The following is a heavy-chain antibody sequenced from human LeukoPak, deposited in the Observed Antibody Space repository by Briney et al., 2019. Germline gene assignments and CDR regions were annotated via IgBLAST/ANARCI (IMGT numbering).Heavy chain of an antibody. D-gene: IGHD1-1*01. CDR3: ARDIATVQHQD. V-gene: IGHV1-18*01. CDR2: ISAYTGNT. Sequence: ASVKVSCKDSGYTFTSYGISWVRQAPGQGLEWMGWISAYTGNTNYPQKFQGRVTMTTDTSTSTAYMELRSLRSDDTAVYYCARDIATVQHQDWGQGTLVTVSS. CDR1: GYTFTSYG. J-gene: IGHJ4*02.